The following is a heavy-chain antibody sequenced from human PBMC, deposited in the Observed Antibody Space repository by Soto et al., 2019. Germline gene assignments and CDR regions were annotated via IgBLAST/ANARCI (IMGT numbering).Heavy chain of an antibody. D-gene: IGHD3-10*01. CDR2: ISGSGSST. Sequence: PGGSLRLSCAASGFTFSSYAMNWVRQAPGKGLEWVSAISGSGSSTYYADSVKGRFTISRDNSRNTLYLQMSSLRAEDTAVYYCAKDRVVRGVINHYGMDVWGQGTTVTVSS. J-gene: IGHJ6*02. V-gene: IGHV3-23*01. CDR1: GFTFSSYA. CDR3: AKDRVVRGVINHYGMDV.